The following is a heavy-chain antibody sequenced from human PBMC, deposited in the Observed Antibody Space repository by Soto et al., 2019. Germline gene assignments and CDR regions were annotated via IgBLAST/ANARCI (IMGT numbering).Heavy chain of an antibody. CDR2: ISYAGSNK. Sequence: QVQLVESGGGVVQPGRSLRLSCAASGFTFSSYAMHWVRQAPGKGLEWVAVISYAGSNKYYAESVKGRFTISRYNSKNTLFLQMNSLRAEDTAVYYCARPLWRDDYNWGYFDLWGRGTLVTVSS. D-gene: IGHD4-4*01. CDR3: ARPLWRDDYNWGYFDL. J-gene: IGHJ2*01. CDR1: GFTFSSYA. V-gene: IGHV3-30-3*01.